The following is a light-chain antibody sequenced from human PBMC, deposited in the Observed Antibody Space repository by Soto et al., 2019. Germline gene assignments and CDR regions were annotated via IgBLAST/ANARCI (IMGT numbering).Light chain of an antibody. CDR3: CSYAGDSTSM. CDR1: SSDVGNYNL. CDR2: EGS. Sequence: QSALTQPASVSGSPGQSITISCTGTSSDVGNYNLVSWYQQHPGEAPKLLIYEGSKRPSGVSNRFSGSKFGNTASLTISGLQAEDEVDYYCCSYAGDSTSMFGGGTKLTVL. V-gene: IGLV2-23*01. J-gene: IGLJ3*02.